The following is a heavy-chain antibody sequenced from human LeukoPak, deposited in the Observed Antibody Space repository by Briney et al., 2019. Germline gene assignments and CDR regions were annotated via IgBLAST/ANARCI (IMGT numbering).Heavy chain of an antibody. V-gene: IGHV1-69*13. CDR3: AREAGYSSGWYVY. CDR1: GFTFTSHD. D-gene: IGHD6-19*01. J-gene: IGHJ4*02. CDR2: IIPIFGTA. Sequence: SVKVPCKASGFTFTSHDYNWVRQAPGQGLEWMGGIIPIFGTANYAQKFQGRVTITADESTSTAYMELSSLRSEDTAVYYCAREAGYSSGWYVYWGQGTLVTVSS.